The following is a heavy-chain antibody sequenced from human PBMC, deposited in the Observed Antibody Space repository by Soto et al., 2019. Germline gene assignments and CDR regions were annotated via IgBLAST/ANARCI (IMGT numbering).Heavy chain of an antibody. CDR3: ATQEGNYGSGSYYNYYYYYGMDV. D-gene: IGHD3-10*01. V-gene: IGHV1-69*06. CDR1: GGTFSSYA. J-gene: IGHJ6*02. CDR2: IIPIFGTA. Sequence: SVKVSCKASGGTFSSYAISWVRQAPGQGLEWMGGIIPIFGTANYAQKFQGRVTITADKSTSTAYMELSSLRSEDTAVYYCATQEGNYGSGSYYNYYYYYGMDVWGQGTTVTVSS.